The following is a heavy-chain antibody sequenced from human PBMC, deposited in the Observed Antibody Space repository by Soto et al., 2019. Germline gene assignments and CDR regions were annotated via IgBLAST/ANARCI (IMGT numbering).Heavy chain of an antibody. J-gene: IGHJ5*02. CDR3: ATYSITGHWFEP. D-gene: IGHD1-20*01. V-gene: IGHV5-10-1*01. Sequence: GEAVKISCKGSGYSFTTHWITWVRQMPGKGLEWMGRIDPSDSYTNYSPSFQGHVTISADKSISTAYLQWSSLKASDTAMYYCATYSITGHWFEPWGQGTLVTVSS. CDR1: GYSFTTHW. CDR2: IDPSDSYT.